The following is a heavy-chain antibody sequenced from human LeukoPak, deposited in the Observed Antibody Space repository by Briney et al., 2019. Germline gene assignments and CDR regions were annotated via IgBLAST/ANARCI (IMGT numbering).Heavy chain of an antibody. CDR1: GYTFTSYD. CDR3: ARDLRSGWNYYYGMDV. D-gene: IGHD6-19*01. Sequence: ASVTVSCKASGYTFTSYDINWVRQAPGQGLEWMGWMNPNSGNTVYAQKFQGRVTMTRNTSISTAYMELSSLRSEDTAVYYCARDLRSGWNYYYGMDVWGQGTTVTVSS. CDR2: MNPNSGNT. J-gene: IGHJ6*02. V-gene: IGHV1-8*01.